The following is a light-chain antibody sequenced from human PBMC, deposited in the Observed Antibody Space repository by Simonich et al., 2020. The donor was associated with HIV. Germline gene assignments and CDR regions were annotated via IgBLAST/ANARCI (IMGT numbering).Light chain of an antibody. V-gene: IGKV3-15*01. Sequence: EIVMTQSPATLSVSPGERATLSCRASQSVSSNLAWYQQKPGQSPRLLIYGASASATGIPARFSGSGSGTEFTLTISSLQSEDFAVYYCQQYNYWPLFLTFGGGTKVEIK. CDR3: QQYNYWPLFLT. J-gene: IGKJ4*01. CDR1: QSVSSN. CDR2: GAS.